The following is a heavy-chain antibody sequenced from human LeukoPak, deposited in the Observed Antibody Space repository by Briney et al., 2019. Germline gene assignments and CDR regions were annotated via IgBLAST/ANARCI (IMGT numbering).Heavy chain of an antibody. CDR2: INHSGST. CDR3: ARENLGELLQEPVNWFDP. D-gene: IGHD1-26*01. V-gene: IGHV4-34*01. J-gene: IGHJ5*02. CDR1: GGSFSGYY. Sequence: KPSETLSLTCAVYGGSFSGYYWSWIRQPPGKGLEWIGEINHSGSTNYNPSLKSRVTISVDTSKNQFSLKLSSVTAADTAVYYCARENLGELLQEPVNWFDPWGQGTLVTVSS.